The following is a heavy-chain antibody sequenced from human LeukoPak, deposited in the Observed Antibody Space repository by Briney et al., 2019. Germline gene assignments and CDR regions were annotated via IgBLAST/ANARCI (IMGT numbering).Heavy chain of an antibody. CDR3: ARAFDGYSNYIYYYYGMDV. J-gene: IGHJ6*02. V-gene: IGHV3-33*01. D-gene: IGHD4-11*01. CDR1: GFTFSSYG. CDR2: IWYDGSNK. Sequence: PGRSLRLSCAASGFTFSSYGMHWVRQAPGKGLEWVAVIWYDGSNKYYADSVKGRFTISRDNSKNTLYLQMNSLRAEDTAVYYCARAFDGYSNYIYYYYGMDVWGQGTTVTVSS.